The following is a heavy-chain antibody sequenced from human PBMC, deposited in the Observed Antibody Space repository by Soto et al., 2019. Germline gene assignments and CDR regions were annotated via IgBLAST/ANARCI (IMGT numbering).Heavy chain of an antibody. CDR2: INPNSGDT. CDR1: GYTFTGYY. D-gene: IGHD1-26*01. V-gene: IGHV1-2*02. CDR3: ARSVSTRGARHDS. Sequence: GPSVKVSCKVSGYTFTGYYMHWVRQAPGQGLEWMGWINPNSGDTKLAQRFQGRVTMTRDKSISTAYMELSRLRTDATAVYFCARSVSTRGARHDSWGQGTRGTSSS. J-gene: IGHJ4*02.